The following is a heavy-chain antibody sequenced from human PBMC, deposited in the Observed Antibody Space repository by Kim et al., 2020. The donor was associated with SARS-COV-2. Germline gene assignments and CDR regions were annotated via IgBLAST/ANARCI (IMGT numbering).Heavy chain of an antibody. CDR3: SRAQGGAFDY. J-gene: IGHJ4*02. Sequence: TNNNPSRKRRVTVSVDKAKTQFSLRLSSVTAADTAVYYCSRAQGGAFDYWGQGTLVTVSS. V-gene: IGHV4-4*02. CDR2: T. D-gene: IGHD1-26*01.